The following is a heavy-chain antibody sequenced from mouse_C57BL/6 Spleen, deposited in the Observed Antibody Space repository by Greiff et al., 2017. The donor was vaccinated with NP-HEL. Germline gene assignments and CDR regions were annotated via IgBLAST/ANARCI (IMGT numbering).Heavy chain of an antibody. J-gene: IGHJ2*01. CDR3: ARLYYYGSSYGSFDY. CDR2: IRNKANGYTT. V-gene: IGHV7-3*01. Sequence: EVMLVESGGGLVQPGGSLSLSCAASGFTFTDYYMSWVRQPPGKALEWLGFIRNKANGYTTEYSASVKGRFTISRDNSQSILYLQMNALRAEDSATYYCARLYYYGSSYGSFDYWGQGTTLTVSS. CDR1: GFTFTDYY. D-gene: IGHD1-1*01.